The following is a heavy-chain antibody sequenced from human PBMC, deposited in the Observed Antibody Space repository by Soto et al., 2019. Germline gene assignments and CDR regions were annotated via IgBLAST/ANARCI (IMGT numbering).Heavy chain of an antibody. CDR1: GFTFSDHY. CDR3: ARGDLSDYYSYGMDV. D-gene: IGHD2-21*02. CDR2: TRNKANSYTT. Sequence: GGSLRLSCAASGFTFSDHYMDWVRQAPGKGLEWVGRTRNKANSYTTEYAASVKGRFTISRDDSKNSLYLQMNSLKTEDTAVYYCARGDLSDYYSYGMDVWGQGTTVTVSS. V-gene: IGHV3-72*01. J-gene: IGHJ6*02.